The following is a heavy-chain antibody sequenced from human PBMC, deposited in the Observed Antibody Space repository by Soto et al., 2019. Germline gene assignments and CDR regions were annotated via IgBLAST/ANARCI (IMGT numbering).Heavy chain of an antibody. D-gene: IGHD4-17*01. CDR1: GFTFSTYG. CDR3: AKDLQSYGDYDYYCYGIDV. V-gene: IGHV3-30*18. CDR2: ISYDGTNI. J-gene: IGHJ6*02. Sequence: QVQLVESGGGEVQPGRSLTISCAASGFTFSTYGMHWVRQTPGKGLEWVAVISYDGTNIFYSDSVKGRFTISRDNFKNTLTMQINSLRADDTAVYSCAKDLQSYGDYDYYCYGIDVWGLGTMVTVSS.